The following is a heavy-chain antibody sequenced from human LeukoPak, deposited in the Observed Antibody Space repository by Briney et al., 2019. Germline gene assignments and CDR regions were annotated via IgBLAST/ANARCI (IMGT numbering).Heavy chain of an antibody. CDR1: GFSFSSYE. D-gene: IGHD2/OR15-2a*01. J-gene: IGHJ4*02. V-gene: IGHV3-48*03. CDR2: ISSSGGLK. Sequence: GGSLRLSCAASGFSFSSYEMNWVRQAPGKGREWVTYISSSGGLKYHADSVKGRFTISRDNAKNLLYLQMNSLRADDTAVYYWARGIETFDYWGQGTLVTVSS. CDR3: ARGIETFDY.